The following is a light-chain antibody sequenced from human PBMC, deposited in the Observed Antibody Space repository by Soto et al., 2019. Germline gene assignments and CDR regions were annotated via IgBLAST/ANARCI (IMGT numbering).Light chain of an antibody. V-gene: IGLV2-14*03. CDR2: DVS. J-gene: IGLJ1*01. CDR1: SSDIGGYNY. Sequence: QSALTQPASVSGSPGQSIIISCTGTSSDIGGYNYVSWYQQHPGKAPKLMTYDVSARPSGLSNRFSGSKSGNTASLTISGLQAEDEADYYCSSFSPTTTLAFGTGTKLTVL. CDR3: SSFSPTTTLA.